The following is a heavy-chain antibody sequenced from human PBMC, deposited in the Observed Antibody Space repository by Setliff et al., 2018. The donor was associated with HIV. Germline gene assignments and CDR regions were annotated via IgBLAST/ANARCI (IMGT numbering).Heavy chain of an antibody. CDR2: VHYSGSI. V-gene: IGHV4-39*01. CDR1: GGSISGSNYY. J-gene: IGHJ4*02. D-gene: IGHD3-3*01. CDR3: ARPSLGIGGGSMFNN. Sequence: SETLSLTCTVFGGSISGSNYYWGWIRQPPGKGLEWIANVHYSGSIYFNPSLGSRVAISVDTSHNQFSLRLRSVTAADTAVYYCARPSLGIGGGSMFNNWGQGTLVTVSS.